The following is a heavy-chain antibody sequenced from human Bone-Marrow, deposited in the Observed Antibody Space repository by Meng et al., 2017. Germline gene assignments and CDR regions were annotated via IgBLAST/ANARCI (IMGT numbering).Heavy chain of an antibody. CDR2: IYYNGVT. CDR1: GGSIGSSSYY. CDR3: ARGQLILRN. V-gene: IGHV4-39*01. Sequence: QLQLQESGPGLVKPSETLSLTCTVSGGSIGSSSYYWGWIRQPPGEGLEWIGVIYYNGVTYYKPSLKSRVTISADASKNQFSLKLSSVTAADTAVYYCARGQLILRNWGQGTLVTVAS. J-gene: IGHJ4*02. D-gene: IGHD2/OR15-2a*01.